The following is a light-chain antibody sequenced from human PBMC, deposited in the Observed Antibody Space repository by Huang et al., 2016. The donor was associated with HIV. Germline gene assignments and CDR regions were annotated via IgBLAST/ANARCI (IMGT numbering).Light chain of an antibody. Sequence: DIQMTQSPSTLSASAGDRVTITCRASNSISRWFAWYQQRPGKAPKRLIDDVSSLESGVPSRFSGSGSGTEFTLTISSLQPDDFATYYCQQYDSYPYTFGQGTKLEIK. CDR3: QQYDSYPYT. CDR1: NSISRW. CDR2: DVS. J-gene: IGKJ2*01. V-gene: IGKV1-5*01.